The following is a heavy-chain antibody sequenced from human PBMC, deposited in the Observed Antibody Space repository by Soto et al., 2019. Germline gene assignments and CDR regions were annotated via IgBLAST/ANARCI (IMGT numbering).Heavy chain of an antibody. D-gene: IGHD1-1*01. CDR1: GFIFSNYW. CDR2: ISNDGSIT. J-gene: IGHJ4*02. V-gene: IGHV3-74*01. Sequence: GGSLRLSCEASGFIFSNYWMHWVRQTPGTGLVWVSRISNDGSITNYADSVKGRFTISRDNAKNTLYLQMNSLRAEDTAVYYCEKDLPGNQADYGGQGALVTVSS. CDR3: EKDLPGNQADY.